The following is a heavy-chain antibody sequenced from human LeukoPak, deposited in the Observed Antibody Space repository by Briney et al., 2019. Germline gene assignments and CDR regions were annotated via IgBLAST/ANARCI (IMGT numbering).Heavy chain of an antibody. CDR2: ISSSSSTI. D-gene: IGHD3-9*01. Sequence: QAGGSLRLSCAASGFTFSSYSMNWVRQAPGKGLEWVSYISSSSSTIYYADSVKGRFTISRDNSKNTLYLQMNSLRAEDTAVYYCARSPYDILTGLLDYWGQGTLVTVSS. CDR3: ARSPYDILTGLLDY. V-gene: IGHV3-48*01. CDR1: GFTFSSYS. J-gene: IGHJ4*02.